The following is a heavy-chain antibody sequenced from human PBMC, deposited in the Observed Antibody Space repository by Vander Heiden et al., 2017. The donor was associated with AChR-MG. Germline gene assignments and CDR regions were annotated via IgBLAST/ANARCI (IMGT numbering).Heavy chain of an antibody. CDR3: ARHHRYYYMDV. CDR2: IYYSGST. J-gene: IGHJ6*03. CDR1: GGSINSSCYY. V-gene: IGHV4-39*01. Sequence: QLQLQESGPGLVKPSEPLSLTCTASGGSINSSCYYWGWIRQPPGKGLEWIGSIYYSGSTYYNPSLKSRVTISVDTSKNQFSLKLSSVTAADTAVYYCARHHRYYYMDVWGKGTTVTVSS.